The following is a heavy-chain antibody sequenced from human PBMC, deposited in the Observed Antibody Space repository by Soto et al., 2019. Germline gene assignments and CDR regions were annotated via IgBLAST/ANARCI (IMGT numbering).Heavy chain of an antibody. Sequence: XXLSCAASGFTFSSYAMHWVRQAPGKGLEWVAVISYDGSNKYYADSVKGRFTISRDNSKNSLYLQMNSLRAEDTAVYYCARDPADSSGYYPNWFDPWGQGTLVTVSS. CDR2: ISYDGSNK. CDR1: GFTFSSYA. V-gene: IGHV3-30-3*01. D-gene: IGHD3-22*01. CDR3: ARDPADSSGYYPNWFDP. J-gene: IGHJ5*02.